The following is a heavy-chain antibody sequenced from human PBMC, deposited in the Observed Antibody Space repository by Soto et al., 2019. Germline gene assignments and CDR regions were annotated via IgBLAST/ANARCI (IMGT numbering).Heavy chain of an antibody. Sequence: PSETLSLTCTVSGGSISGYYWSWIRQPPGKGLEWIGYIYYDGSINYNPSLRSRVTMSVDMSVNQFSLRLSSVTAADTAVYYCARVAYKRSSVGWLDPWGPGTLVTVSS. J-gene: IGHJ5*02. D-gene: IGHD1-20*01. CDR1: GGSISGYY. V-gene: IGHV4-59*01. CDR2: IYYDGSI. CDR3: ARVAYKRSSVGWLDP.